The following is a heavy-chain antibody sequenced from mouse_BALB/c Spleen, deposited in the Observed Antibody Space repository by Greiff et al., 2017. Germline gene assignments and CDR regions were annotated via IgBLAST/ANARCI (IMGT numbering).Heavy chain of an antibody. CDR2: ISYDGSN. CDR3: ARGRYEYAMDY. Sequence: EVKLMESGPGLVKPSQSLSLTCSVTGYSITSGYYWNWIRQFPGNKLEWMGYISYDGSNNYNPSLKNRISITRDTSKNQFFLKLNSVTTEDTATYYCARGRYEYAMDYWGQGTSVTVSS. CDR1: GYSITSGYY. D-gene: IGHD2-14*01. J-gene: IGHJ4*01. V-gene: IGHV3-6*02.